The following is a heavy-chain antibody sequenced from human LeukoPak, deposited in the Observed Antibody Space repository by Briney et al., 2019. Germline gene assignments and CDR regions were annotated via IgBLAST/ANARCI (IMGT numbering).Heavy chain of an antibody. J-gene: IGHJ5*02. D-gene: IGHD3-16*01. CDR1: GGSISSYY. CDR3: ARLFGGNWFDP. V-gene: IGHV4-59*01. Sequence: KSSETLSLTCTVSGGSISSYYWSWIRQPPGKGLEWIGFIYYSGGTNYNPSLKSRVTISVDTSKNQFSLKLTSVTAADTAVYYCARLFGGNWFDPWGQGTLVTVSS. CDR2: IYYSGGT.